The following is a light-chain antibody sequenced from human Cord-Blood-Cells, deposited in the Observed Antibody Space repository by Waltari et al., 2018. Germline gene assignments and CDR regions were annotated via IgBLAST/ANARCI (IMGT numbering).Light chain of an antibody. V-gene: IGLV2-23*01. CDR2: EGS. Sequence: QSALTQPASVSGSPGPSITISCTGTSSDVGSYNLVSWYQQHPGKATKLMIYEGSKRPSGVSNRFSGSKSGNTASLTISGLQAEDEADYYCCSYAGSSTWVFGGGTKLTVL. J-gene: IGLJ3*02. CDR3: CSYAGSSTWV. CDR1: SSDVGSYNL.